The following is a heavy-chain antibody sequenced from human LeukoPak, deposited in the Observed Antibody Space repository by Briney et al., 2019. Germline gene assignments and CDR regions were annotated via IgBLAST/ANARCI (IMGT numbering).Heavy chain of an antibody. J-gene: IGHJ4*01. D-gene: IGHD6-19*01. CDR3: AKGIYSSGWSYFDY. V-gene: IGHV3-23*01. CDR1: GFTFRNSA. CDR2: LSGSGITT. Sequence: SGGSLRLSCAASGFTFRNSAMSWVRQAPGKGLEWVSTLSGSGITTYYADSVKGRFTISRDNSKNTLYLQMNSLRAEDTAVYYCAKGIYSSGWSYFDYWGHGTLVTVSS.